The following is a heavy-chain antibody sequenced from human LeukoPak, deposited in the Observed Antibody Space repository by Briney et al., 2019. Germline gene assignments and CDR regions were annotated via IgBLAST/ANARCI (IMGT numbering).Heavy chain of an antibody. J-gene: IGHJ6*02. Sequence: ASVKVSCKASGYTFTGYYMHWVRQATGQGLEWMGWMNPNSGNTGYAQKFQGRVTMTRNTSISTAYMELSSLRSEDTAVYYCARGKVLLWFGELLSYYYGMDVWGQGTTVTVSS. V-gene: IGHV1-8*02. CDR1: GYTFTGYY. CDR2: MNPNSGNT. CDR3: ARGKVLLWFGELLSYYYGMDV. D-gene: IGHD3-10*01.